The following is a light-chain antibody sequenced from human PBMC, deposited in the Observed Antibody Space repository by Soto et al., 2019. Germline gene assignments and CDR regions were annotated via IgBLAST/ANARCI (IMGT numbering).Light chain of an antibody. CDR2: LNSDGSH. CDR1: SGHSSYA. CDR3: QTWDTGIRVV. Sequence: QSVLTQSPSASASLGASVKLTCTLNSGHSSYAIAWHQQQPEKGPRYLMKLNSDGSHSKGDGIPDRFSGSSSGAERYLTISILQSEDEADYYCQTWDTGIRVVFGGGTKLTVL. V-gene: IGLV4-69*01. J-gene: IGLJ2*01.